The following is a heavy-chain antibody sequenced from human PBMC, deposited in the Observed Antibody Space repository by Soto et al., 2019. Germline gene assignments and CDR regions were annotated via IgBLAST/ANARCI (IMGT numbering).Heavy chain of an antibody. CDR1: GYRFIDYG. CDR2: ISDYNGNT. J-gene: IGHJ4*02. CDR3: ARDRRCSSTSCPPGY. Sequence: ASVKVSCKASGYRFIDYGITWVRQAPGQGLEWMGWISDYNGNTNYGQKFQGRVNMTTDTSTRTAYMELKSLRSDDTAVYYCARDRRCSSTSCPPGYWGQGTLVTVSS. D-gene: IGHD2-2*01. V-gene: IGHV1-18*01.